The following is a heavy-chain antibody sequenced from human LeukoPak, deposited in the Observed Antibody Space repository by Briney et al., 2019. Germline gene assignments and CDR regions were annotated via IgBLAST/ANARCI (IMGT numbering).Heavy chain of an antibody. V-gene: IGHV3-23*01. Sequence: PGGSLRLSCAASGFTFSSYAMSWVRQAPGKGLEWVSAISGSGGSTYYADSVKGRFIISRDNSKNTLYLQMNSLRAEDTAVYYCAKGYCSSTSCSYFDYWGQGTLVTVSS. CDR3: AKGYCSSTSCSYFDY. CDR2: ISGSGGST. D-gene: IGHD2-2*01. CDR1: GFTFSSYA. J-gene: IGHJ4*02.